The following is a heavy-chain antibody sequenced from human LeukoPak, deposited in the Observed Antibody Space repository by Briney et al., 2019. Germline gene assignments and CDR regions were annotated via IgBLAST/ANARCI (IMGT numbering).Heavy chain of an antibody. CDR1: GGSISSSSYY. J-gene: IGHJ4*02. CDR3: ARMGSGLAAADLLDY. CDR2: IYYSGST. D-gene: IGHD6-13*01. V-gene: IGHV4-39*01. Sequence: SETLSLTCTVSGGSISSSSYYWGWIRQPPGKGLEWIGSIYYSGSTYYNPSLKSRVTISVDTSKNQFSLKLSSVTAADTAVYCCARMGSGLAAADLLDYWGQGTLVTVSS.